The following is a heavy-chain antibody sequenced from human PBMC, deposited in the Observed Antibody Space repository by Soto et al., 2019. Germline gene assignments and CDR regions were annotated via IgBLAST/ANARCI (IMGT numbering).Heavy chain of an antibody. D-gene: IGHD3-3*01. J-gene: IGHJ4*02. Sequence: SETLSLTCTVSGGSISSGGYYWSWIRQHPGKGLEWIGYIYYSGSTYYNPSLKSRVTISVDTSKNQFSLKLSSVTAADTAVYFCARGSIWLYFDYWGQGTLVTVSS. CDR1: GGSISSGGYY. V-gene: IGHV4-31*03. CDR3: ARGSIWLYFDY. CDR2: IYYSGST.